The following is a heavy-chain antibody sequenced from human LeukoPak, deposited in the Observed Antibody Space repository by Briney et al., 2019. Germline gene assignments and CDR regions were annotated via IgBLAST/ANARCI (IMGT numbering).Heavy chain of an antibody. CDR3: AKGHYYDSSGYYAARAQFDY. CDR1: GFTFSSYA. Sequence: GGSLRLSCAASGFTFSSYAMRWVRQAPGKGLEWVSAISGSGGSTYYADSVKGRFTISRDNSKNTLYLQMNSLRAEDTAVYYCAKGHYYDSSGYYAARAQFDYWGQGTLVTVSS. V-gene: IGHV3-23*01. CDR2: ISGSGGST. D-gene: IGHD3-22*01. J-gene: IGHJ4*02.